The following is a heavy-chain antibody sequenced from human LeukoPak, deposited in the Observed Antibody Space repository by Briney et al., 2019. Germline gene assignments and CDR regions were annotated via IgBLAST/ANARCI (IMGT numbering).Heavy chain of an antibody. Sequence: GGSLRLSCAASGFTFSSHGINWVRQAPGKGLEWVSYISSSGSTIYYADSVKGRFTISRDNAKNSLYLQMNSLRAEDTAVYYCARGFRRVDAFDIWGQGTMVTVSS. CDR1: GFTFSSHG. D-gene: IGHD2/OR15-2a*01. CDR3: ARGFRRVDAFDI. V-gene: IGHV3-48*04. J-gene: IGHJ3*02. CDR2: ISSSGSTI.